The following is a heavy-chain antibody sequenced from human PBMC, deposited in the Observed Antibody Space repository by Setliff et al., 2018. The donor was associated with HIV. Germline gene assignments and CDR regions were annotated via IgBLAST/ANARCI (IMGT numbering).Heavy chain of an antibody. D-gene: IGHD3-16*01. Sequence: ASVKVSCKASGYTFTSFYLHWVRQAPGQGLEWMAIINPSGGSTSYAQKFQGRVTMTSDTSTSTVYMGLRSLRSDDTAVYYCARTVKTTLGDLLSPYYYYMDLWGKGTTVTVSS. J-gene: IGHJ6*03. CDR1: GYTFTSFY. V-gene: IGHV1-46*01. CDR3: ARTVKTTLGDLLSPYYYYMDL. CDR2: INPSGGST.